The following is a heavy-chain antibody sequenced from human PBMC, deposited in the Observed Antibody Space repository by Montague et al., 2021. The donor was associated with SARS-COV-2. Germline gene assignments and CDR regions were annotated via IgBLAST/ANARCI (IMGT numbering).Heavy chain of an antibody. CDR2: ISHEGSYK. J-gene: IGHJ6*02. CDR1: GFTFSSYA. CDR3: ARDLESTGYFDPYYYHGMDV. V-gene: IGHV3-30*04. D-gene: IGHD3-9*01. Sequence: SRRLSLSASGFTFSSYALHWVRQAPGKGLEWVADISHEGSYKYYADSVKGRFTISRDNSKNTLYLDVNSLRAEDTALYYCARDLESTGYFDPYYYHGMDVWGQGTTVTVSS.